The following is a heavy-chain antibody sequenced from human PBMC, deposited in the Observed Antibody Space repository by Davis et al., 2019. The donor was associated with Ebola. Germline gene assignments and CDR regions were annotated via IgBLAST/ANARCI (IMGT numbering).Heavy chain of an antibody. Sequence: MPSETLSLTCTVSGGSISSYYWSWIRQPPGKRLEWIGEIIPSGSTNYNPSLKSRVTISVDTSKNQISLKLSSVTAADTAVYYCARGALIAAAGTGKDFDYWGQGTLVTVSS. CDR1: GGSISSYY. V-gene: IGHV4-34*01. D-gene: IGHD6-13*01. J-gene: IGHJ4*02. CDR2: IIPSGST. CDR3: ARGALIAAAGTGKDFDY.